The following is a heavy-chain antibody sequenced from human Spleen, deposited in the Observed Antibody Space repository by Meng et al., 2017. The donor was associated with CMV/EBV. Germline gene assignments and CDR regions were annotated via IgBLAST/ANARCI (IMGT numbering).Heavy chain of an antibody. V-gene: IGHV4-34*13. Sequence: RQPAGKWLGRISESNHSGRTNSTSSLTSRVTISVDTSKNQFPLKLSSVTDADTAEYYSARGRGYCIGGSCCAWGAGNWFDPWGQGTLVTVSS. CDR3: ARGRGYCIGGSCCAWGAGNWFDP. D-gene: IGHD2-15*01. CDR2: SNHSGRT. J-gene: IGHJ5*02.